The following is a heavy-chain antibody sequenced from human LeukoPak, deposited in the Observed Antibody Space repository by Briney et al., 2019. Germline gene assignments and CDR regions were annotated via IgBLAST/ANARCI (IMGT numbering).Heavy chain of an antibody. CDR1: GFTVSSNY. D-gene: IGHD3-10*01. Sequence: GGSLRLSCAASGFTVSSNYMSWVRQAPGKGLEWVSVIYSGGSTYYADSVKGRFTISRDNSKNTLYLQMNSLRAEDTAVYYCARGWVRGVIITRYWYFDLWGRGTLVTVSS. CDR2: IYSGGST. J-gene: IGHJ2*01. CDR3: ARGWVRGVIITRYWYFDL. V-gene: IGHV3-53*01.